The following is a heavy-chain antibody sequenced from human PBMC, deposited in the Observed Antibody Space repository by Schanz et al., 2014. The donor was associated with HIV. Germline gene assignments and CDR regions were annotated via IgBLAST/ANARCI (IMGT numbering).Heavy chain of an antibody. CDR3: AKPEYDSRGNSQSHFDS. CDR1: GFAFNNYA. Sequence: EVQLLESGGGFVQPGGSLRLSCAASGFAFNNYAMTWVRQAPGKGLEWVSSISESGGRSYYADSVNGRFTISRDNSKNTLYVQMTTLRTEDTAVYYCAKPEYDSRGNSQSHFDSWGQGTLVTVSS. V-gene: IGHV3-23*01. J-gene: IGHJ4*02. CDR2: ISESGGRS. D-gene: IGHD3-22*01.